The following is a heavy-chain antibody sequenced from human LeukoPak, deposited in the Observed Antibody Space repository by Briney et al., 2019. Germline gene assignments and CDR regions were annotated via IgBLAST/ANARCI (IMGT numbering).Heavy chain of an antibody. CDR2: INPNSGGT. V-gene: IGHV1-2*02. CDR3: ARALDIVLMVYAIDV. Sequence: ASVKVSCKASGYTFTGYYMHWVRQAPGQGLEWMGWINPNSGGTNYAQKFQGRVTMTRDTSISTAYMELSRLRSDDTAVYYCARALDIVLMVYAIDVWGKGTTVTVSS. J-gene: IGHJ6*04. D-gene: IGHD2-8*01. CDR1: GYTFTGYY.